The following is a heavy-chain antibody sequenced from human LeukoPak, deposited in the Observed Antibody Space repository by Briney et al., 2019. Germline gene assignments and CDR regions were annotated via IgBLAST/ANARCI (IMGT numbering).Heavy chain of an antibody. CDR3: AKGGVVYDSSGYYDY. Sequence: GGSLRLSCAASGFTFSSYAVSWVRQAPGKGLEWVSAISGSGGSTYYADSVKGRFTISRDNSKNTLYLQMNSLRAEDTAVYYCAKGGVVYDSSGYYDYWGQGTLVTVSS. D-gene: IGHD3-22*01. V-gene: IGHV3-23*01. CDR1: GFTFSSYA. J-gene: IGHJ4*02. CDR2: ISGSGGST.